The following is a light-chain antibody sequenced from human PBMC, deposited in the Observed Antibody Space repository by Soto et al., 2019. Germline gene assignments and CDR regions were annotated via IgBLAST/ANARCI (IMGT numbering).Light chain of an antibody. V-gene: IGKV1-5*03. J-gene: IGKJ1*01. Sequence: IQLTQSPSTLSGSVGDRVTITCRASQGVSTWLAWYQQRPSQAPILLDYEASKLQGGVPSRFSGSGAMKVFTLTISSLQPDDSATYYCQQYNYFRAFGQGTKVDI. CDR1: QGVSTW. CDR3: QQYNYFRA. CDR2: EAS.